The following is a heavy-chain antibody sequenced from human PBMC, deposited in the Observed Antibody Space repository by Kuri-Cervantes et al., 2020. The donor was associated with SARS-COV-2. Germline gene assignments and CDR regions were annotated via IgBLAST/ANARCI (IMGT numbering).Heavy chain of an antibody. Sequence: SQTLSLTCAVSGYSISSGYYWGWIRQPPGKGLEWIGYIYYSGSTYYNPSLKSRVTISVDTSKNQFSLKLSSVTAADTAVYYCASNLRSPYYYYYMDVWGKGTTVTVSS. V-gene: IGHV4-30-4*08. CDR3: ASNLRSPYYYYYMDV. CDR2: IYYSGST. J-gene: IGHJ6*03. CDR1: GYSISSGYY. D-gene: IGHD1-26*01.